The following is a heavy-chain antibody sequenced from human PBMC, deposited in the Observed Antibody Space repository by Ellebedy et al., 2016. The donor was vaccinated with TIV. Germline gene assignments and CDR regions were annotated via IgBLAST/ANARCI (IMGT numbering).Heavy chain of an antibody. CDR2: ISTYNGNT. Sequence: ASVKVSCXASGYTFTTDGISWVRQAPGQGLQWLGWISTYNGNTKYAQKFQGRVTMTTDRSTSTADMELRSLRSDDTAVYYCAREGYYYDTSGYYGGDFYYGMDIWGQGTTVTVSS. CDR1: GYTFTTDG. D-gene: IGHD3-22*01. J-gene: IGHJ6*02. CDR3: AREGYYYDTSGYYGGDFYYGMDI. V-gene: IGHV1-18*04.